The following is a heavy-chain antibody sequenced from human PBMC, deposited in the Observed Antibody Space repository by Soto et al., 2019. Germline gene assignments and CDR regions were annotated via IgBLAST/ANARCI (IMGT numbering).Heavy chain of an antibody. J-gene: IGHJ4*02. Sequence: EVQLLESGGGLVQPGGSLRLSCAASGFTFSSYAMSWVRQSPGKGLEWVSAISGSGGSTYYADSVKGRFTISRDNPKNPRDLQMNCGRAEDTAVYYCAKELKYQRLFDYRGQGTLVTVSS. V-gene: IGHV3-23*01. CDR1: GFTFSSYA. CDR2: ISGSGGST. CDR3: AKELKYQRLFDY. D-gene: IGHD2-2*01.